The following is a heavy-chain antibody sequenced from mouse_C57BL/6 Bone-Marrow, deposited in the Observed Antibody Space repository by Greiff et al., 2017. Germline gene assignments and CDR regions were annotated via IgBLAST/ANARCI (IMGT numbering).Heavy chain of an antibody. CDR1: GFTFSSYG. Sequence: DVKLVESGGDLVKPGGSLKLSCAASGFTFSSYGMSWVRQTPDKRLEWVATISSGGSYTYYPDSVTGRFTISRDNAKNTLYLQMSSLKSEDTAMYFCARQDLSTMISTTGYYVDYWSQGTTLTVSS. J-gene: IGHJ2*01. V-gene: IGHV5-6*02. CDR3: ARQDLSTMISTTGYYVDY. D-gene: IGHD2-4*01. CDR2: ISSGGSYT.